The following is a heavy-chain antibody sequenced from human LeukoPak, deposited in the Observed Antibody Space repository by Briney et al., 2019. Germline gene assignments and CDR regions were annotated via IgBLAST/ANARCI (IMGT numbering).Heavy chain of an antibody. J-gene: IGHJ6*02. CDR1: GGSISSYY. V-gene: IGHV4-59*08. CDR2: IYYSGST. CDR3: ARHHSGYPPYYYGMDV. Sequence: SETLSLTCTVSGGSISSYYWSWIRQPPGKGLEWIGSIYYSGSTNYNLSLKSRVTISVDTSKNQFSLKLSSVTAADTAVYYCARHHSGYPPYYYGMDVWGQGTTVTVSS. D-gene: IGHD5-12*01.